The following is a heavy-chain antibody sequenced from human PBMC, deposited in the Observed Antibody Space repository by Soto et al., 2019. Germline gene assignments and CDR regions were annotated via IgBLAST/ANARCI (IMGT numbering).Heavy chain of an antibody. CDR1: GYTFTGYY. CDR2: INPNSGGT. Sequence: GASVKVSCKASGYTFTGYYMHWVRQAPGQGLEWMGWINPNSGGTNYAQKFQGRVTMTRDTSISTAYMELSRLRSDDTAVYYCARALNWNSYYYYGMDVWGQGTTVTVSS. D-gene: IGHD1-7*01. CDR3: ARALNWNSYYYYGMDV. V-gene: IGHV1-2*02. J-gene: IGHJ6*02.